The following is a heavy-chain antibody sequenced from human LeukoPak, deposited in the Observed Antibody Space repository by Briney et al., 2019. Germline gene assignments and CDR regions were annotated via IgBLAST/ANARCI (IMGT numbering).Heavy chain of an antibody. D-gene: IGHD5-18*01. J-gene: IGHJ4*02. CDR2: ISSNGGST. CDR1: GFTFSSYA. CDR3: ARPLRGYSYGSYGY. V-gene: IGHV3-64*01. Sequence: GGSLRLSCAASGFTFSSYAMHWVRQAPGKGLEYVSAISSNGGSTYYANSEKGRFTISRDNSKNTLYLQMGSLRAEDMAVYYCARPLRGYSYGSYGYWGQGTLVTVSS.